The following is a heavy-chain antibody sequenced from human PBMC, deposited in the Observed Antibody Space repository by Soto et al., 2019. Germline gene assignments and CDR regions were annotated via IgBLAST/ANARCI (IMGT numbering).Heavy chain of an antibody. V-gene: IGHV4-59*08. D-gene: IGHD4-17*01. CDR2: IYYSGST. CDR1: GGSISSYY. Sequence: TSETLSLTCTVSGGSISSYYWSWIRQPPGKGLEWIGYIYYSGSTNYNPSLKSRVTISVDTSKNQFSLKLSSVTAADTAVYYCARRSVTSSPYYYYYMDVWGKGTTVTVTS. CDR3: ARRSVTSSPYYYYYMDV. J-gene: IGHJ6*03.